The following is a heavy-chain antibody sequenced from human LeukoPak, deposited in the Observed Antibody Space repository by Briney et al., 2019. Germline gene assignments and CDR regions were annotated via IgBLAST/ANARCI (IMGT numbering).Heavy chain of an antibody. Sequence: GASVKVSCKASGGTFSSYAISWVRQAPGQGLEWMGGIIPIFGTANYAQKFQGRVTITADKSTSTAYMELSSLRSEDTAVYYCARSGGESYYYYYMDVWGKGTTVTISS. CDR1: GGTFSSYA. CDR2: IIPIFGTA. V-gene: IGHV1-69*06. J-gene: IGHJ6*03. CDR3: ARSGGESYYYYYMDV. D-gene: IGHD3-10*01.